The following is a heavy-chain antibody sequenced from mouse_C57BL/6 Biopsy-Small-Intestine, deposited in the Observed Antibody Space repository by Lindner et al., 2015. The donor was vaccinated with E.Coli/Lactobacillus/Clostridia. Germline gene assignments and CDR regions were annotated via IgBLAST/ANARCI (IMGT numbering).Heavy chain of an antibody. V-gene: IGHV1-81*01. Sequence: VQLQESGAELARPGASVKLSCKASGYTFTSYGISWVKQRTGQGLEWIGEIYPRSGNTYYNEKFKGKATLTADKSSSTAYMELRSLTSVDSAVYFCASPYYGSSYFDYWGQGTTLTVSS. CDR3: ASPYYGSSYFDY. J-gene: IGHJ2*01. D-gene: IGHD1-1*01. CDR2: IYPRSGNT. CDR1: GYTFTSYG.